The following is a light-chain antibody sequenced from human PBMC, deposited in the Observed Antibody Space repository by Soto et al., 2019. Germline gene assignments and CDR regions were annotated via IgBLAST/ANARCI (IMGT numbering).Light chain of an antibody. CDR2: EGS. CDR1: SSDVGSYNL. CDR3: CSYAGSPYV. V-gene: IGLV2-23*01. J-gene: IGLJ1*01. Sequence: QSVLTQPASVSGSPGQSITISCTGTSSDVGSYNLVSWYQQHPGKAPRLMIYEGSKRPSGVSNRFPGSKSGNTASLTISGLQAEDEADYYCCSYAGSPYVFGTGTKVTVL.